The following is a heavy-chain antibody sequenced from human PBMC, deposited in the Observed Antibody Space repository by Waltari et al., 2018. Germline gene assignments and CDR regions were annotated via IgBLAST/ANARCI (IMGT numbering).Heavy chain of an antibody. D-gene: IGHD7-27*01. CDR2: IYHSGST. CDR3: ARANFPADLGPAGRFIFVI. CDR1: GYSISSGYY. V-gene: IGHV4-38-2*01. J-gene: IGHJ3*02. Sequence: QVQLQESGPGLVKPSETLSLTCAVSGYSISSGYYWGWIGSIYHSGSTYYNPSLKSRVTISVDTPKNQFPLRRSSVTAAATAVYYGARANFPADLGPAGRFIFVIWGQGTMVTVSS.